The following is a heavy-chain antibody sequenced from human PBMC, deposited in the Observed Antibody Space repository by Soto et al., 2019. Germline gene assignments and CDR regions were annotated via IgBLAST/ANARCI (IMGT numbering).Heavy chain of an antibody. V-gene: IGHV4-30-2*01. CDR1: GGSISSGGYS. CDR3: AAGGGLPRYC. Sequence: QLQLQKSGSGLVKPSQTLSLTCAVSGGSISSGGYSWSWIRQPPGKGLEWIGYIYHSGSTYYNPSLKSQVTISVDRSKSQCSLKLRSVTAADTAVYYCAAGGGLPRYCWGQGTLVTVSS. CDR2: IYHSGST. J-gene: IGHJ4*02. D-gene: IGHD5-12*01.